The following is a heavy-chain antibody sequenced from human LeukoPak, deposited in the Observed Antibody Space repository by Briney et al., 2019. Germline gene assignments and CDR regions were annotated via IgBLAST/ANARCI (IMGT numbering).Heavy chain of an antibody. CDR3: AKESALTNAFDI. Sequence: GRSLRLSCAASVFTFCSYGVHCVRQAPGEGGVGVAVISYDGSNKYYADSVKGRFTISRDNSKNTLYLQMNSLRAEDTAVYYCAKESALTNAFDIWGQGTMVTVSS. D-gene: IGHD1-14*01. V-gene: IGHV3-30*18. CDR1: VFTFCSYG. J-gene: IGHJ3*02. CDR2: ISYDGSNK.